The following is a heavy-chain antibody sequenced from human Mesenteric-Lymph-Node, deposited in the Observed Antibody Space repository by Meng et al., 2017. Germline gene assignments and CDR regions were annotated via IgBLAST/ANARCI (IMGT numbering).Heavy chain of an antibody. CDR1: GFPFTNFE. V-gene: IGHV3-48*03. CDR3: VIFGDPFDDDIVVVPAAFPDY. D-gene: IGHD2-2*01. Sequence: GGSLRLSCAASGFPFTNFEMSWPRQAPGKGPEWIAYISGSGDASHYADSVRGRFSVSRDDAKKSLYLQMNSLRAEDTAVYYCVIFGDPFDDDIVVVPAAFPDYWGQGTLVTVSS. J-gene: IGHJ4*02. CDR2: ISGSGDAS.